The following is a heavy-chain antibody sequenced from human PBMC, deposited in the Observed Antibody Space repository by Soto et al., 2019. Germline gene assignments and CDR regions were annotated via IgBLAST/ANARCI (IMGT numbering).Heavy chain of an antibody. CDR3: AKEATFRLPNYYYYGMDV. J-gene: IGHJ6*02. D-gene: IGHD5-18*01. CDR1: GFTCSSYG. V-gene: IGHV3-30*18. Sequence: GSLRLSCAASGFTCSSYGMHWVRQAPGKGLEWVAVISYDGSNKYYADSVKGRFTISRDNSKNTLYLQMNSLRAEDTAVYYCAKEATFRLPNYYYYGMDVWGQGTTVTVSS. CDR2: ISYDGSNK.